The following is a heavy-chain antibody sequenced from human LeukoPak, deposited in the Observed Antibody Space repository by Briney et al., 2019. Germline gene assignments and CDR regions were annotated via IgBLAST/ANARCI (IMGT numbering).Heavy chain of an antibody. J-gene: IGHJ4*02. Sequence: PGGSLRLSCAASGFTFRTNWMSWVRQAPGKGLEWVATVKQDGNEKNYVDSVKGRFTISRDNGKNSLYLEMKNLRAEDTAVYYCSDPGVGFWGQGTLVTVSS. D-gene: IGHD3-3*01. CDR3: SDPGVGF. CDR1: GFTFRTNW. V-gene: IGHV3-7*03. CDR2: VKQDGNEK.